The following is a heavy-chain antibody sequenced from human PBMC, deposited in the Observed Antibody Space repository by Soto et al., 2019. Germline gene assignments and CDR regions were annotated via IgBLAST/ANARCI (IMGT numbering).Heavy chain of an antibody. J-gene: IGHJ6*03. CDR2: INPNGGVT. V-gene: IGHV1-2*04. CDR1: GDSFNDYY. Sequence: QVQLVQSGAEVRKPGASVTVSCRSSGDSFNDYYIHWVRQAPGQGFEWMGWINPNGGVTKYAQKFHGSVSMTRDTSIRTVYMQLSRLRSDDTAVYYCPRESGVATATLDYDYCDMDVWGTGTTVTVSS. CDR3: PRESGVATATLDYDYCDMDV. D-gene: IGHD5-12*01.